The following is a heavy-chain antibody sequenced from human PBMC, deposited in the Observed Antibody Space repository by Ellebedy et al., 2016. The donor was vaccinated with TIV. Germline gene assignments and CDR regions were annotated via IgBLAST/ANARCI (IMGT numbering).Heavy chain of an antibody. J-gene: IGHJ4*02. CDR1: GGSISSSSYY. CDR3: ARGRWAAAGTTSH. V-gene: IGHV4-39*07. D-gene: IGHD6-13*01. Sequence: SETLSLXCTVSGGSISSSSYYWGWIRQPPGKGLEWIGSIYYSGSTYYNPSLKSRVTISVDRSKNQFSLKLSSVTAADTAVYYCARGRWAAAGTTSHWGQGTLVTVSS. CDR2: IYYSGST.